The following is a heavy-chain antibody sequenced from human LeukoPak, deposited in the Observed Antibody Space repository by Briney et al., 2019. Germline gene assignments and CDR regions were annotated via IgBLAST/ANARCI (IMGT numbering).Heavy chain of an antibody. CDR3: AKDWWGTPGTFDY. CDR2: ISGSGGST. V-gene: IGHV3-23*01. CDR1: GFTFSSYA. Sequence: RGGSLTLASATSGFTFSSYAMSWVRQAPGKGLEWVSAISGSGGSTYYADSVKGRFTISRDNSKNTLYLQMNSLRAENTAVYYCAKDWWGTPGTFDYWGQGTLVTVSS. J-gene: IGHJ4*02. D-gene: IGHD3-16*01.